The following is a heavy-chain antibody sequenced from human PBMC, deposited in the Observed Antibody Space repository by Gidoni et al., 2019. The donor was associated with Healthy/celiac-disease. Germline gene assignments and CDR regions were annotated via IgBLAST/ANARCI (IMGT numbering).Heavy chain of an antibody. J-gene: IGHJ4*02. CDR2: IYYSGST. CDR3: ARLRDEYSSSWYGY. CDR1: GGSISSSSYY. V-gene: IGHV4-39*01. D-gene: IGHD6-13*01. Sequence: QLQLQESGPGLVKPSETLSLTCTVSGGSISSSSYYWGWLRQPPGKGLEWIGSIYYSGSTYSNPSLKSRVTISVDTSKNQFSLKLSSVTAADTAVYYCARLRDEYSSSWYGYWGQGTLVTVSS.